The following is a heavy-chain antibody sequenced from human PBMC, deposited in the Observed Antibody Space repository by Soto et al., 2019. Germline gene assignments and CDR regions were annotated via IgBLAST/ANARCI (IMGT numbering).Heavy chain of an antibody. Sequence: EVQLVESGGGLVQPGGSLRLSCAASGFTFSSYSMNWVRQAPGKGLEWVSYIENDGGIIHQADSVKGRFTVSRDNAKNSLYPQKNSLRNEDTAIYYGARQTTIASLDYWGQGTLVTVSS. CDR1: GFTFSSYS. CDR3: ARQTTIASLDY. D-gene: IGHD1-1*01. V-gene: IGHV3-48*02. J-gene: IGHJ4*02. CDR2: IENDGGII.